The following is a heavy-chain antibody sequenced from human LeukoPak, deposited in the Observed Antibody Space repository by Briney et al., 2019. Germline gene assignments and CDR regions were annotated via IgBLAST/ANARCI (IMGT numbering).Heavy chain of an antibody. CDR2: ISGSGGST. Sequence: GGSLRLSCAASGFTFSSYAMSWVRQAPGKGLQWVSTISGSGGSTYYAGSVKGRFTISRDNSKNTLYLQMNSLRADDTAVYYCARRPGLERYYFDYWGQGTLVTVSS. J-gene: IGHJ4*02. CDR3: ARRPGLERYYFDY. CDR1: GFTFSSYA. V-gene: IGHV3-23*01. D-gene: IGHD1-1*01.